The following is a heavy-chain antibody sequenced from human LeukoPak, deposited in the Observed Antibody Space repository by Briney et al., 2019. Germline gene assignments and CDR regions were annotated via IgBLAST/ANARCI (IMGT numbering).Heavy chain of an antibody. J-gene: IGHJ4*02. CDR1: GGSISSYY. CDR3: ARQGVTGAGKFDY. CDR2: IYYSGST. D-gene: IGHD5-18*01. Sequence: SETLSLTCTVSGGSISSYYWSWIRQPPGKGLEWIGYIYYSGSTNYNPSLKSRVTISVDTSKNQFSLKLSSVTAADTAVYYCARQGVTGAGKFDYGGKGTWVTVPS. V-gene: IGHV4-59*08.